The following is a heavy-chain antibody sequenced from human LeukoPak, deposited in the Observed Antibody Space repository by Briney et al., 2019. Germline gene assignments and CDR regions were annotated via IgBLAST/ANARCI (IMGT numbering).Heavy chain of an antibody. CDR3: ARGDYYGSGNDFRFDP. CDR2: IHYTGST. J-gene: IGHJ5*02. CDR1: GGSINSYY. Sequence: SETLSLTCTVSGGSINSYYWSWIRQPPGKGLECIGYIHYTGSTNYNPSLKSRVTLSVDTSKNQFSLKLSSVTAADTAIYYCARGDYYGSGNDFRFDPWGQGTLVTVSS. D-gene: IGHD3-10*01. V-gene: IGHV4-59*01.